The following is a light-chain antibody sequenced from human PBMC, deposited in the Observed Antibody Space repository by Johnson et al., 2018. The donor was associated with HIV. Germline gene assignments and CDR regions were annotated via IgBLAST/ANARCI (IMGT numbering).Light chain of an antibody. CDR2: ENN. J-gene: IGLJ1*01. CDR3: GTWYSSLSTYV. Sequence: QSVLTQPPSVSAAPGQKVTISCSGSSSNIGNNYVSWYQQLPGTAPKVLIHENNKRPSGTPDRSSGYKSGTSATLGSTALQPGDEADYYCGTWYSSLSTYVFGTGTKVTVL. CDR1: SSNIGNNY. V-gene: IGLV1-51*02.